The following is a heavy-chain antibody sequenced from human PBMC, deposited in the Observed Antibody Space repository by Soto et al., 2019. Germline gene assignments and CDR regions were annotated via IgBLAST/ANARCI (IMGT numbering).Heavy chain of an antibody. J-gene: IGHJ4*02. Sequence: GESLKISCQASGYSFSNFWIAWVRQTPGEGLEWLGIIYPDDSDTRYSPSFLGQVTISADKSIKTTYLQWSSLKASDTAIYFCASSVLVTSTMNYFDLWGQGTLV. CDR2: IYPDDSDT. CDR3: ASSVLVTSTMNYFDL. D-gene: IGHD2-8*02. V-gene: IGHV5-51*01. CDR1: GYSFSNFW.